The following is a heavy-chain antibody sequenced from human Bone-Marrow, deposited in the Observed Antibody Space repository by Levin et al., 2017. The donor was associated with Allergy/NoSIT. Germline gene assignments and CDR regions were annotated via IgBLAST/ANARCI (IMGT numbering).Heavy chain of an antibody. J-gene: IGHJ3*01. CDR1: GFIFSNYA. Sequence: SCAASGFIFSNYAMHWVRQAPGKGLEWVAGIWFDGNNKYYVDSVKGRFTLSRDNSKNTLYLQMNSLRAEDTAVYYCTRDSGLGFDFWGQGTTVTVSS. CDR3: TRDSGLGFDF. CDR2: IWFDGNNK. D-gene: IGHD3-10*01. V-gene: IGHV3-33*01.